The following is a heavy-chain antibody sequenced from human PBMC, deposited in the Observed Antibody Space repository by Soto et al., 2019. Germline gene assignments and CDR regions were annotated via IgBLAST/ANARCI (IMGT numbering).Heavy chain of an antibody. Sequence: SQPLSLTCSVAGGSSSSSSYYWGWIRQPPGKGLEWIGSIYYSGSTYYNPSLKSRVTISVDTSKNQFSLKLSSVTAADTAVHYCARFGRYCSGGSCYSSAFDIWGQGTMVTVSS. V-gene: IGHV4-39*01. D-gene: IGHD2-15*01. CDR1: GGSSSSSSYY. CDR3: ARFGRYCSGGSCYSSAFDI. J-gene: IGHJ3*02. CDR2: IYYSGST.